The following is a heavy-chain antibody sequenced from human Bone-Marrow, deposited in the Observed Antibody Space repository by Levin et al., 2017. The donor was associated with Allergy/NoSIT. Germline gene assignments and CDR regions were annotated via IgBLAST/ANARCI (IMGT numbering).Heavy chain of an antibody. V-gene: IGHV3-11*01. CDR2: ISSRSSTI. D-gene: IGHD4-23*01. Sequence: GGSLRLSCATSGFTFSDYYMSWVRQAPGKGLEWLSYISSRSSTIYYGDSVKGRFTISRDNAKNSLYLQMNSLKAEDTAVYYCVREERLRWSHYWGQGTLVTVSS. CDR1: GFTFSDYY. J-gene: IGHJ4*02. CDR3: VREERLRWSHY.